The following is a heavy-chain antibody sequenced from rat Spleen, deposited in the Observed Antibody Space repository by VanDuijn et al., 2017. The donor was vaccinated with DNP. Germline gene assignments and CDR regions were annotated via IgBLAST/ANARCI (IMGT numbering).Heavy chain of an antibody. Sequence: EVQLVESGGGLVQPGGSMKLSCAASGFTFTDFYMGWVRQAPKKGLEWVASVSHEGSSTYYRDSVKVRFSLSRDNAKSTLYLQVNSLLSEDTATYYCTTGHDYDGTYYSYYYGMDAWGQGASVTVSS. CDR2: VSHEGSST. D-gene: IGHD1-12*02. CDR1: GFTFTDFY. CDR3: TTGHDYDGTYYSYYYGMDA. J-gene: IGHJ4*01. V-gene: IGHV5-22*01.